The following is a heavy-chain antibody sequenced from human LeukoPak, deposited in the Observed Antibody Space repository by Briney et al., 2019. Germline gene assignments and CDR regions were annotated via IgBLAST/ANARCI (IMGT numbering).Heavy chain of an antibody. J-gene: IGHJ6*03. D-gene: IGHD6-13*01. CDR2: ISGSGGST. CDR3: AKDGKSSSQDSYYYYMDV. CDR1: GFTFSNNA. V-gene: IGHV3-23*01. Sequence: PGGSLRLSCAASGFTFSNNAMSWVRQAPGKGLEWVSAISGSGGSTYYADSVKGRFTISRDNSKNTLYLQMNSLRAEDTAVYYCAKDGKSSSQDSYYYYMDVWGKGTTVTVSS.